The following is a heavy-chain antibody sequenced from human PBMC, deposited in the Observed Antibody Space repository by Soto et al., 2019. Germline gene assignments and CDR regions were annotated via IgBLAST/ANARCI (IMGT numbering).Heavy chain of an antibody. CDR1: GFTFTSSA. V-gene: IGHV1-58*01. D-gene: IGHD3-22*01. CDR2: IVVGSGNT. J-gene: IGHJ6*02. CDR3: AAEPSLVVPLGYYGMDV. Sequence: LVKVSCKASGFTFTSSAVQWVRQARGQRLEWIGWIVVGSGNTNYAQKFQERVTITRDMSTSTAYMELSSLRSEDTAVYYCAAEPSLVVPLGYYGMDVWGQGTTVTVSS.